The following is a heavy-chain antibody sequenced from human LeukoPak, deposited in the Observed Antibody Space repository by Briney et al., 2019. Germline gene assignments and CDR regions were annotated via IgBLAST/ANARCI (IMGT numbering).Heavy chain of an antibody. V-gene: IGHV4-4*07. CDR3: ARHSETTTYYFDY. CDR1: GGSISTYY. D-gene: IGHD1-1*01. Sequence: SETLSLTCTVSGGSISTYYWSWIRQPAGGGLEWIGHIHISGSTNYNPSLKSRVTMSVDTAKNQFSLKLSSVTAADTAVYYCARHSETTTYYFDYWGQGTLVTVSS. CDR2: IHISGST. J-gene: IGHJ4*02.